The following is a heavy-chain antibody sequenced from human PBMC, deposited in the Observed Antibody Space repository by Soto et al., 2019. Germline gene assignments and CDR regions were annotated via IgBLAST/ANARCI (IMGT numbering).Heavy chain of an antibody. CDR1: GGSFSGYY. CDR2: INHSGST. Sequence: PSETLSLTCAVYGGSFSGYYWSWIRPPPGKGLEWIGEINHSGSTNYNPSLKSRVTISVDTSKNQFSLKLSSVTAADTAVYYCAAGGPRSSSNYFDYWGQGTLVNVAS. CDR3: AAGGPRSSSNYFDY. V-gene: IGHV4-34*01. D-gene: IGHD6-6*01. J-gene: IGHJ4*02.